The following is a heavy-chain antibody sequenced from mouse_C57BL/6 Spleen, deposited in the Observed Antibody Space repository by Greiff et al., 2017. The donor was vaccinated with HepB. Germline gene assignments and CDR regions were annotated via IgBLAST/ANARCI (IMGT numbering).Heavy chain of an antibody. Sequence: LVESGAELVRPGASVTLSCKASGYTFTDYEMHWVKQTPVHGLEWIGAIDPETGGTAYNQKFKGKAILTADKSSSTAYMELRSLTSEDSAVYYCTRLGRGYWGQGTTLTVSS. D-gene: IGHD4-1*01. V-gene: IGHV1-15*01. J-gene: IGHJ2*01. CDR2: IDPETGGT. CDR1: GYTFTDYE. CDR3: TRLGRGY.